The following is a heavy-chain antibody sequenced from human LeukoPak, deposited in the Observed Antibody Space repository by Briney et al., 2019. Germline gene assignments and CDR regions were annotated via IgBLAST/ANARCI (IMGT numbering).Heavy chain of an antibody. CDR3: ARGGSDTAMAHDY. CDR2: ISRGASRT. CDR1: GFTFSNHW. Sequence: PGGSLRLSCAASGFTFSNHWVHWVRQAPGKGLMWVSRISRGASRTDYADSVKGRFTISRDDAKNTLYLQVNSLRVEDTGVYFCARGGSDTAMAHDYWGQGILVTVSS. V-gene: IGHV3-74*01. J-gene: IGHJ4*02. D-gene: IGHD5-18*01.